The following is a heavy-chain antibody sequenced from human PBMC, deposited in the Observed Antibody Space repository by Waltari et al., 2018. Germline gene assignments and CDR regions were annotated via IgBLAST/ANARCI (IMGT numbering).Heavy chain of an antibody. CDR2: ISSGITI. V-gene: IGHV3-48*03. J-gene: IGHJ6*03. D-gene: IGHD1-26*01. CDR3: ARRGGIVTPLDV. CDR1: GFSFSSYD. Sequence: EVQLVESGGGLAQPGGSLRLSCAASGFSFSSYDMMWVRQAPGKGLESVSYISSGITIYYADSVKGRFTISRDNARNSLFLQMTSLRVEDTAVYYCARRGGIVTPLDVWGKGTTVTVSS.